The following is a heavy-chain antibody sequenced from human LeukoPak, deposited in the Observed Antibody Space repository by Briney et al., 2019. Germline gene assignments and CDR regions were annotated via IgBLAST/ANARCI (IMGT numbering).Heavy chain of an antibody. Sequence: PSEALSLTCTVSGGSISSSNSYWGWIRQTPGKELEWIGSIFYSGNAYYNPSLKSRLTMSVDTSKNHFSLKLTSVTAADTAVYYCARDKSIGRYPHPPDYWGQGTLVTVSS. V-gene: IGHV4-39*07. D-gene: IGHD3-3*02. J-gene: IGHJ4*02. CDR3: ARDKSIGRYPHPPDY. CDR1: GGSISSSNSY. CDR2: IFYSGNA.